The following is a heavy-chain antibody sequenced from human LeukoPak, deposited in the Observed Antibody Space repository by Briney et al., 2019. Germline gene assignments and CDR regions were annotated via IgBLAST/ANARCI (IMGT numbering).Heavy chain of an antibody. Sequence: VKVSCKASGGTFSSYAISWVRQAPGQGLEWMGGIIPIFGTANYAQKFQGRVTITADESTSTAYMELSSLRSEDTAVYYCARSDYDFWSGYYAAIFDYWGQGTLVTVSS. J-gene: IGHJ4*02. CDR1: GGTFSSYA. CDR3: ARSDYDFWSGYYAAIFDY. V-gene: IGHV1-69*13. D-gene: IGHD3-3*01. CDR2: IIPIFGTA.